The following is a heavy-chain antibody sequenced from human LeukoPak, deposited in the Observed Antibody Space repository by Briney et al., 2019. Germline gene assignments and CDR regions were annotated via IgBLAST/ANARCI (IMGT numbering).Heavy chain of an antibody. J-gene: IGHJ4*02. D-gene: IGHD3-10*01. V-gene: IGHV4-4*07. CDR1: GGSISSSY. CDR2: IYTTGSTDST. CDR3: AGFGAGSYY. Sequence: SETLSLTCTVSGGSISSSYCSWIRQPAGEGLEWIGRIYTTGSTDSTDFNPSLKSRVSMSVDTSKNQFSLKLGSVTAADTAVYYCAGFGAGSYYWGQGTLVTVSS.